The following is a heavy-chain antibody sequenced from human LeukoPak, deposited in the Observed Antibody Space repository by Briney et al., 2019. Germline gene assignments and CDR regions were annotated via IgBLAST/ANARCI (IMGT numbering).Heavy chain of an antibody. Sequence: NPSETLSLTCTVSGGSISSSSYYWGWIRQPPGKGLEWLGSIYYSGSTYYNPSLKSRVTISVDTSKNQLSLKLSSVTAADTAVYYCARHTAPDYDILTGYYPHPHYYYYMDVWGKGTTVTISS. J-gene: IGHJ6*03. D-gene: IGHD3-9*01. CDR2: IYYSGST. CDR1: GGSISSSSYY. V-gene: IGHV4-39*01. CDR3: ARHTAPDYDILTGYYPHPHYYYYMDV.